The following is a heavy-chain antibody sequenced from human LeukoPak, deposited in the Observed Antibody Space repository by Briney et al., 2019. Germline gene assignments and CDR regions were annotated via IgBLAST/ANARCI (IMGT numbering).Heavy chain of an antibody. CDR2: IYHSGST. Sequence: SETLSLTCTVSGGSISSSSYYWGWIRQPPGKGLEWIGSIYHSGSTYYNPSLKSRVTISVDTSKNQFSLKLSSVTAADTAVYYCARGMGATTWFDPWGQGTLVTVSS. D-gene: IGHD1-26*01. CDR3: ARGMGATTWFDP. CDR1: GGSISSSSYY. J-gene: IGHJ5*02. V-gene: IGHV4-39*07.